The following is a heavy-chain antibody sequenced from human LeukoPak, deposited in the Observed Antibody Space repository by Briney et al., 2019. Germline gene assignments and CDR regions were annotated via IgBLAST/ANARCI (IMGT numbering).Heavy chain of an antibody. CDR1: GYTFSIYS. D-gene: IGHD6-19*01. CDR2: ISGSGGST. J-gene: IGHJ4*02. CDR3: ERDLWLEAYYFDY. Sequence: QPGGTLRLSCAASGYTFSIYSMSWVRHAPGKGLEWVSAISGSGGSTHYTDSAKGRLTLSRDNSKNTLYLQMNSLRAEDTAVYYCERDLWLEAYYFDYWGQGTLVTVSS. V-gene: IGHV3-23*01.